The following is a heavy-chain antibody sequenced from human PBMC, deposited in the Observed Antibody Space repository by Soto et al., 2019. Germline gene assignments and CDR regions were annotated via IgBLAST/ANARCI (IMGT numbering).Heavy chain of an antibody. Sequence: EVQLLESGGGLVQPGGSLRLSCAASEFTFSSYAMSWVRQAPGKGVEWLSAISGSGASTYYADSVKGRFTISRDNSKNPLYLQMSSLRAEDTAVYYCAKADRYFDWLFLSWGQGTRVIVSS. CDR2: ISGSGAST. J-gene: IGHJ5*02. CDR1: EFTFSSYA. D-gene: IGHD3-9*01. CDR3: AKADRYFDWLFLS. V-gene: IGHV3-23*01.